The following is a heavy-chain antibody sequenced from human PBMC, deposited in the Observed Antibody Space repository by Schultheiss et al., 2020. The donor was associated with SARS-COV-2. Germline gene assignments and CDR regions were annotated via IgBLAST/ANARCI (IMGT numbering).Heavy chain of an antibody. CDR2: IYHSGST. Sequence: SETLSLTCAVSGGSISSGGYSWSWIRQPPGKGLEWIGYIYHSGSTYYNPSLKSRVTISVDTSKNQFSLKLSSVTAADTAVYYCAKLPDYYYYYGMDVWGQGTTVTVSS. J-gene: IGHJ6*02. CDR1: GGSISSGGYS. D-gene: IGHD4-23*01. CDR3: AKLPDYYYYYGMDV. V-gene: IGHV4-30-2*01.